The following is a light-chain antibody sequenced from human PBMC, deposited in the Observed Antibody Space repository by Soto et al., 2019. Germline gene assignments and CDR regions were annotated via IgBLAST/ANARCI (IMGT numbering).Light chain of an antibody. Sequence: QSALTQPRSVSGSPGQSVTISCTGTSSDVGGYNYVSWYQQHPGKAPKLMIYDVSKRPSGVPDRFSGSKSGNTASLTISGLQAEDEADYYCSSYAGSYTFPYVFGTVTKVTVL. CDR1: SSDVGGYNY. J-gene: IGLJ1*01. CDR2: DVS. CDR3: SSYAGSYTFPYV. V-gene: IGLV2-11*01.